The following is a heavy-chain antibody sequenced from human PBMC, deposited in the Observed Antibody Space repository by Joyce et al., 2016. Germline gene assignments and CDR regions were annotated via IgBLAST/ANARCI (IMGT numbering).Heavy chain of an antibody. V-gene: IGHV3-53*02. Sequence: EVQLVETGGGLIQPGGSLKLSCAASGFTVSDNYMIWVRQAPGKGLEWVSITFPGGTTYYADSVKGRFTMSRDNSKNTLYLQMNSLRAEDTAIYYCARDRGNGAFDIWGQGTMVTVSS. J-gene: IGHJ3*02. CDR2: TFPGGTT. CDR1: GFTVSDNY. CDR3: ARDRGNGAFDI. D-gene: IGHD3-10*01.